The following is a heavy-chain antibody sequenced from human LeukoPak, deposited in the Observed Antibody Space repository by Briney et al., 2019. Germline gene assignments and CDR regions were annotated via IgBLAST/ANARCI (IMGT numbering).Heavy chain of an antibody. CDR3: ARHPNVAAADPYYLDY. D-gene: IGHD6-13*01. V-gene: IGHV4-39*01. Sequence: SETLSLTCTVSGGSISSSSYYWGWIRQPPGKGLEWIGSIYYSGSTYYNPSLKSRVTISVDTSKNQFSLKLSSVTAADTAVYYCARHPNVAAADPYYLDYWGQGTLVTVSS. CDR1: GGSISSSSYY. CDR2: IYYSGST. J-gene: IGHJ4*02.